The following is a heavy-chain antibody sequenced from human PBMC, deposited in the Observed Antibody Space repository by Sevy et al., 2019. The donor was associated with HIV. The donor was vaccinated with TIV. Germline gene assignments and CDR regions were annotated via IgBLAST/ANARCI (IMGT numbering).Heavy chain of an antibody. V-gene: IGHV5-51*01. Sequence: SGKSFKTFWVAWVRQMPGKGPEWMGTINPDDSDTRYRPFFRGQVTISADKSMNTAFLQWNSLKASDTAIYYCATSPGYSTGFDHWGPGTLVTVSS. J-gene: IGHJ4*02. CDR1: GKSFKTFW. D-gene: IGHD2-8*02. CDR3: ATSPGYSTGFDH. CDR2: INPDDSDT.